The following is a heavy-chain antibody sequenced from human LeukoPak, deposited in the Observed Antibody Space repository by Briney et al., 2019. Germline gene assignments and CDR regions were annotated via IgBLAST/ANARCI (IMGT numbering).Heavy chain of an antibody. CDR3: ARDSAFLAFDY. J-gene: IGHJ4*02. D-gene: IGHD2/OR15-2a*01. CDR1: GGSISSYY. CDR2: IYCSGST. Sequence: SETLSLTCTVSGGSISSYYWSWIRQPPGKGLEWIGYIYCSGSTNHNPSLKSRVTISVDTSKNQFSLKLSSVTAADTAVYYCARDSAFLAFDYWGQGTLVTVSS. V-gene: IGHV4-59*01.